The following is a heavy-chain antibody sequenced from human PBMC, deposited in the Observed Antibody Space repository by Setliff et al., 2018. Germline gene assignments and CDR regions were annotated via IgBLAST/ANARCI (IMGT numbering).Heavy chain of an antibody. CDR2: ISSDGGNK. Sequence: GGSLRLSCAASGFSFSSYAMHWVRQAPGKVLEWVAVISSDGGNKYYADSVEGRFTFSRDDSRTMIYLQMNNLKPEDTGFYYCPTGPRDSRNYLNWFNPWGQGTLVTVSS. V-gene: IGHV3-30-3*01. CDR3: PTGPRDSRNYLNWFNP. J-gene: IGHJ5*02. CDR1: GFSFSSYA. D-gene: IGHD4-4*01.